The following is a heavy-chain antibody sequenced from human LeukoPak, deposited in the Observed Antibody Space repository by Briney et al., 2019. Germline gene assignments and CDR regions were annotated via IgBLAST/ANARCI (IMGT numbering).Heavy chain of an antibody. J-gene: IGHJ3*02. Sequence: SETLSLTCTVSGGSISSYYWSWIRQPPGKGLEWIGYIYYSGSTNYNPSLKSRVTISVDTSKNQFSLKLSSVTAMDTAVYYCARKATTGPTKAAFDIWGQGTMVTVSS. CDR1: GGSISSYY. CDR3: ARKATTGPTKAAFDI. V-gene: IGHV4-59*12. CDR2: IYYSGST. D-gene: IGHD4-17*01.